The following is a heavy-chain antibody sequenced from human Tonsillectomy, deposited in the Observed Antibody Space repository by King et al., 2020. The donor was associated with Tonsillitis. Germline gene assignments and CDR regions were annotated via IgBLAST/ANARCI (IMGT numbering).Heavy chain of an antibody. J-gene: IGHJ3*02. Sequence: VQLVESGGGLVQPGGSLRLSCAASGFTFSSYAMSWVRQAPGKGLEWVSAMSGSGGNTHYVDSVKGRFTISRDNSKNTLYLQMDSLRAEDTAVYYCAKGSWFGELLSSRLVAFDIWGQGTVVTVSS. V-gene: IGHV3-23*04. CDR2: MSGSGGNT. CDR3: AKGSWFGELLSSRLVAFDI. CDR1: GFTFSSYA. D-gene: IGHD3-10*01.